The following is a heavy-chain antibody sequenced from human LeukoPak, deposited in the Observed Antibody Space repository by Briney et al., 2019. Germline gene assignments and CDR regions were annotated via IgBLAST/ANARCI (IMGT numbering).Heavy chain of an antibody. V-gene: IGHV3-23*01. CDR2: ITNNGGTT. CDR3: ARGIYGGNPADY. J-gene: IGHJ4*02. CDR1: GFTFSNYA. D-gene: IGHD4-23*01. Sequence: PGGSLRLSCAASGFTFSNYAMTWVRQAPGKGLEWVSFITNNGGTTYYADSVKGRFIISRDNSKNTLYLQVSSLRAEDTAVYYCARGIYGGNPADYWGQGTLVTVSS.